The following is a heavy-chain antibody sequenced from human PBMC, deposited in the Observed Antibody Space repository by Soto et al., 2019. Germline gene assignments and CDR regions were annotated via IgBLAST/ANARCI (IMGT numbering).Heavy chain of an antibody. V-gene: IGHV3-7*01. J-gene: IGHJ6*02. CDR2: IKQDGSEK. CDR3: ARDGDASGWYHYGMDV. D-gene: IGHD6-19*01. Sequence: EVQLVESGGGLVQPGGSLRLSCAASGFSLSSYWMNWVRQAPGKGLEWVANIKQDGSEKYYVDSVKGRFFISSDNAKNSLYLQVNSLRAEDTAVYYCARDGDASGWYHYGMDVWGQGTMVTVSS. CDR1: GFSLSSYW.